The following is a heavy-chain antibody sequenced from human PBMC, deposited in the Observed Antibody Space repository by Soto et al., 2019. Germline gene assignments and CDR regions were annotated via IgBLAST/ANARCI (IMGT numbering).Heavy chain of an antibody. CDR1: GGSISGYY. J-gene: IGHJ4*02. CDR3: ARLTFFEYYFDY. D-gene: IGHD2-21*02. CDR2: IHYSGST. Sequence: PSETLSLTCTVSGGSISGYYWSWIRQPPGKGLEWIGYIHYSGSTIYNPSLKSRVTISVDTSKNQFSLKLSSVTAADTAVYYCARLTFFEYYFDYWGRGTLVTVSS. V-gene: IGHV4-59*01.